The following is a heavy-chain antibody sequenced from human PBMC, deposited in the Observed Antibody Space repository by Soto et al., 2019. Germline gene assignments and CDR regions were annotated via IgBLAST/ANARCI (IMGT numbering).Heavy chain of an antibody. Sequence: EVQLVESGGGLVKPGGSLRLSCAASGFTFTRYSMNWVRQAPGKGLEWVSSISSTTNYIYYADPMKGRFTVSRDNAKNSVYLEMTSLRAEDTAVYYCARESEDLTSNFDYWGQGTLVTVSS. J-gene: IGHJ4*02. CDR2: ISSTTNYI. CDR3: ARESEDLTSNFDY. V-gene: IGHV3-21*01. CDR1: GFTFTRYS.